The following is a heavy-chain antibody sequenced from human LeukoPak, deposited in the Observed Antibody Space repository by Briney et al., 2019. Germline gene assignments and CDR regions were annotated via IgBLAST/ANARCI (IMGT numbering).Heavy chain of an antibody. J-gene: IGHJ4*02. CDR1: GFTFSSYE. CDR3: ARDLYYFGSGSFVPGLPDY. Sequence: GGSLRLSCEASGFTFSSYEMNWVRQAPGKGLEWVSYISRSGSTRYYADSVKGRFTISRDNAKNSLYLQMNSLRAEDTAVYYCARDLYYFGSGSFVPGLPDYWGQGTLVTVSS. D-gene: IGHD3-10*01. V-gene: IGHV3-48*03. CDR2: ISRSGSTR.